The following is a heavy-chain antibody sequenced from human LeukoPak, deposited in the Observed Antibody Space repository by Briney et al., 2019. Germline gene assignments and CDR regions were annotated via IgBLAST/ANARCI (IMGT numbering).Heavy chain of an antibody. Sequence: GGSLRLSCAASGFTVSSNYMSWVRQALGKGLEWVSVIYSGGSTYYADSVKGRFTISRDNSKNTLYLQMNSLRAEDTAVYYCARGADYYDSSGYSLYWGQGTLVTVSS. J-gene: IGHJ4*02. CDR2: IYSGGST. D-gene: IGHD3-22*01. V-gene: IGHV3-66*01. CDR1: GFTVSSNY. CDR3: ARGADYYDSSGYSLY.